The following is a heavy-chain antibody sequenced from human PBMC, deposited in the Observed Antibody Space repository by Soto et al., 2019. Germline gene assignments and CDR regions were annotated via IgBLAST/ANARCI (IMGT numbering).Heavy chain of an antibody. CDR1: GFTFSSYG. D-gene: IGHD3-3*01. CDR3: ARVPRSGYSPKY. CDR2: IWYDGSNK. Sequence: QVQLVESGGGVVQPGRSLRLSCAASGFTFSSYGMHWVRQAPGKGLEWVAVIWYDGSNKYYADSVKGRFTISRDNSKNTLYLKMSGLRAEDAAVYYCARVPRSGYSPKYWGQGTLVTVPS. V-gene: IGHV3-33*01. J-gene: IGHJ4*02.